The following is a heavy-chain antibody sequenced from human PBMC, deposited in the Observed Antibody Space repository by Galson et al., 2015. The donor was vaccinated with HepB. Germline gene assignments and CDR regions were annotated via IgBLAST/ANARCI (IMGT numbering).Heavy chain of an antibody. CDR1: GFTFSNYW. CDR2: IKQDGSEK. Sequence: SLRLSCAASGFTFSNYWMSWVRQAPGKGLEWVANIKQDGSEKYYVDSVKGRFTISRDNAKNSLYLQMNSLRAEDTAVYYCARAGVVVALRLNWYFDLWGRGTLVTVSS. J-gene: IGHJ2*01. CDR3: ARAGVVVALRLNWYFDL. V-gene: IGHV3-7*01. D-gene: IGHD2-15*01.